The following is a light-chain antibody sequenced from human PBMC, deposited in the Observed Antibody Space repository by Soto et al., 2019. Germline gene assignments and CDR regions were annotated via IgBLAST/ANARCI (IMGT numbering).Light chain of an antibody. Sequence: EVVMTQSPATLSVSPGERATLSCRASQSVNANLAWYQQKPGQAPMLLIHGASNRATGIPARFSGSGFGTEFILTISSLQSEDFAVYYCQQYKTWLWTFGQGTKVEI. CDR1: QSVNAN. V-gene: IGKV3-15*01. CDR3: QQYKTWLWT. J-gene: IGKJ1*01. CDR2: GAS.